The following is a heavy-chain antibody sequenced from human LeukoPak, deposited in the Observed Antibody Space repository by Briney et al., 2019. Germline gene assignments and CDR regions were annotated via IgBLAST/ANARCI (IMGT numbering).Heavy chain of an antibody. CDR2: TRNKANSYTT. CDR1: GFTFSDHY. V-gene: IGHV3-72*01. J-gene: IGHJ4*02. Sequence: GGSLRLSCAASGFTFSDHYMDWVRQAPGKGLEWVGRTRNKANSYTTEYAASVKGRFTISRDDSKNSLYLQMNSLKTEDTAVYYCARVHGGLANYWGQGTLVTVSS. CDR3: ARVHGGLANY.